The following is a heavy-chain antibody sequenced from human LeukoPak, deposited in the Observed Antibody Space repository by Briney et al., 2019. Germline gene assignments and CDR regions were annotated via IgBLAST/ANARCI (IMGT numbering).Heavy chain of an antibody. Sequence: GGSLRLSCAASGFTFSSYGMHWVRQAPGKGLEWVAVISYDGSNKYYADSVKGRLTISRDNSKNTLYLKMNSLRAEDTAVYYCAKDYTVTKDDDYWGQGTLVTVSS. CDR3: AKDYTVTKDDDY. D-gene: IGHD4-17*01. J-gene: IGHJ4*02. CDR2: ISYDGSNK. V-gene: IGHV3-30*18. CDR1: GFTFSSYG.